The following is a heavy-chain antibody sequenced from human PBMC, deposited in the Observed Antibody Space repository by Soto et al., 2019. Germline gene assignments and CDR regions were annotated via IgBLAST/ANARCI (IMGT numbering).Heavy chain of an antibody. CDR2: ISGSGGST. D-gene: IGHD6-19*01. V-gene: IGHV3-23*01. J-gene: IGHJ4*02. Sequence: EVQLLESGGGLVQPGGSLRLSCAASGFTFSSYAMSWVRQAPGKGLECVSGISGSGGSTYYEDSVKGRFTISRDNSQNTLYLQMNSLRAEDTAVYYCAKDRSSSGWFLDYWGQGTLVTVSS. CDR1: GFTFSSYA. CDR3: AKDRSSSGWFLDY.